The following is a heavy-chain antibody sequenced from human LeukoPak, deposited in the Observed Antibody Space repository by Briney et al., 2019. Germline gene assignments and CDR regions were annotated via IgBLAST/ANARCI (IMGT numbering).Heavy chain of an antibody. CDR2: INPSGGST. V-gene: IGHV1-46*01. CDR1: GYTFTSYY. J-gene: IGHJ3*02. CDR3: AREMTVDTEEGYAFDI. Sequence: ASVKVSCKASGYTFTSYYMHWVRQAPGQGLEWMGIINPSGGSTSYAQKFQGRVTMTRDTSISTAYMELSRLRSDDTAVYYCAREMTVDTEEGYAFDIWGQGTMVTVSS. D-gene: IGHD5-18*01.